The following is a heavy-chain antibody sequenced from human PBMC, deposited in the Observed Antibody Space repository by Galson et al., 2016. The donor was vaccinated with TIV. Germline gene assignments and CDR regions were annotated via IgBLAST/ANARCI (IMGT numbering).Heavy chain of an antibody. CDR3: AREVAHVDSVIFNADAFDI. CDR1: GDTFSSLS. J-gene: IGHJ3*02. CDR2: IIPTLSLA. V-gene: IGHV1-69*04. D-gene: IGHD5-18*01. Sequence: SVKVSCKASGDTFSSLSIIWVRQAPGQGLEWMGRIIPTLSLADYAQKFQGRVTITADRSTSTVYMELSSLRSDDAAVYYCAREVAHVDSVIFNADAFDIWGQGTMVTASS.